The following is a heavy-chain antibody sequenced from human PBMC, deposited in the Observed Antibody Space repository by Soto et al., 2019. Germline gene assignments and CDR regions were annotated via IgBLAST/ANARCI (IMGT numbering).Heavy chain of an antibody. CDR2: IYYSGST. J-gene: IGHJ5*02. Sequence: PSETLSLTCTVSGGSISSGGYYWSWIRQHPGKGLEWIGYIYYSGSTYYNPSLKSRVTISVDTSKNQFSLKLSSVTAADTAVYYCARLDTMSPVTATSYNWFDTWGQGTLVTVSS. CDR3: ARLDTMSPVTATSYNWFDT. D-gene: IGHD2-21*02. CDR1: GGSISSGGYY. V-gene: IGHV4-31*03.